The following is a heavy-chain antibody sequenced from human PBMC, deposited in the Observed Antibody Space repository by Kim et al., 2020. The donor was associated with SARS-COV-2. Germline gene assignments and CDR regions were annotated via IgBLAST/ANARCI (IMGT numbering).Heavy chain of an antibody. CDR2: ISSSGSTI. CDR3: ARGYSSSWYFDY. Sequence: GGSLRLSCAASAFTFSSYEMNWVRQAPGKGLEWVSYISSSGSTIYYADSVKGRFTISRDNAKNSLYLQMNSLRAEDTAVYYCARGYSSSWYFDYWGQGTLVTVSS. CDR1: AFTFSSYE. D-gene: IGHD6-13*01. J-gene: IGHJ4*02. V-gene: IGHV3-48*03.